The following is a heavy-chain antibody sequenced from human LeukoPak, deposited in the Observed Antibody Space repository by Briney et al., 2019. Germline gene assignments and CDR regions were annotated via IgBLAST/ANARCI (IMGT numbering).Heavy chain of an antibody. Sequence: GASVKVSCKASGYTFTSYYMHWVRQAPGQGLEWMGIINPSGGSTSYAQKFQGRVTMTRDTSTSTVYMELSSLRSEDTAVYYCARDRVVVPAAIYYYYYMDVWGKGTTVTISS. CDR2: INPSGGST. J-gene: IGHJ6*03. D-gene: IGHD2-2*01. V-gene: IGHV1-46*01. CDR3: ARDRVVVPAAIYYYYYMDV. CDR1: GYTFTSYY.